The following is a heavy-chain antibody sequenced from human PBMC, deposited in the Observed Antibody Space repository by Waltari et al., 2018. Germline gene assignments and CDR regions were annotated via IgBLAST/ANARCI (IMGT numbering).Heavy chain of an antibody. Sequence: EVQLVESGGGLVQPGGSLRLSCAASGFSLSSYSMTWVRQAPGKGVEWFSYIRSWSTTIYYADALKGRFTISRDNAKNSLYLQMNSLRAEDTALYYCATTRRSGVEYFDVWGRGTLVTVSS. V-gene: IGHV3-48*04. J-gene: IGHJ2*01. CDR1: GFSLSSYS. D-gene: IGHD3-10*01. CDR2: IRSWSTTI. CDR3: ATTRRSGVEYFDV.